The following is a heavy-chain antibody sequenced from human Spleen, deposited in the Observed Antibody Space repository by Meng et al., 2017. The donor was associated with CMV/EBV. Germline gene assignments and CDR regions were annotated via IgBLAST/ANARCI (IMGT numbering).Heavy chain of an antibody. Sequence: FTVNSYAGDWVRRAREGAVEWVSVIRGGDGNTYYADSVKGRFTISRDNSKNTLYLQMNSLRVEDTALYYCAKSTTITVFGVIVDYWGQGTLVTVSS. J-gene: IGHJ4*02. V-gene: IGHV3-23*01. CDR1: FTVNSYA. CDR3: AKSTTITVFGVIVDY. D-gene: IGHD3-3*01. CDR2: IRGGDGNT.